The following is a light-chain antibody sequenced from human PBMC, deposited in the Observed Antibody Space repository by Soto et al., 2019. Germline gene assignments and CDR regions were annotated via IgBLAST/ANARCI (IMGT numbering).Light chain of an antibody. Sequence: ICMTQSPCLLAASTGDVVTSSCRMSQGISSYLAWYQQKPGKAPKLLIYAASSLQSGVPSRFSGSGPGTDFTLTLRTLQPDDFATPYCQQRHRTPLTFAQGTKVDNK. J-gene: IGKJ1*01. CDR1: QGISSY. CDR2: AAS. V-gene: IGKV1D-8*02. CDR3: QQRHRTPLT.